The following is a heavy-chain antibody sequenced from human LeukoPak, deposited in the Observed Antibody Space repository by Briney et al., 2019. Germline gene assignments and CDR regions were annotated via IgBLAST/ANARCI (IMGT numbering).Heavy chain of an antibody. D-gene: IGHD1-7*01. CDR3: ARYPLYYISNWHYYFDY. J-gene: IGHJ4*02. CDR1: GYTFSSYG. CDR2: ISASNGNT. V-gene: IGHV1-18*01. Sequence: VASVKVSCKASGYTFSSYGVTWVRQAPGQGLEGVGWISASNGNTNYAQKLQGTVTMTTDTSTSTAYMELRSLRSDDTAVYYCARYPLYYISNWHYYFDYWGQGALLTVSS.